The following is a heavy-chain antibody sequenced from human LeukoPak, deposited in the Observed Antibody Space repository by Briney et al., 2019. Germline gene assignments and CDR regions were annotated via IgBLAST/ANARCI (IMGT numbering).Heavy chain of an antibody. J-gene: IGHJ4*02. CDR3: AREDGSGWYFDY. CDR1: GYTFTSYG. Sequence: ASVKVSCKASGYTFTSYGISWVRQAPGQGLEWMGWISAYNGNTNYAQKLQSRVTMTTDTSTSTAYMELRGLRSDDTAVYYCAREDGSGWYFDYWGQGTLVTVSS. D-gene: IGHD6-19*01. V-gene: IGHV1-18*04. CDR2: ISAYNGNT.